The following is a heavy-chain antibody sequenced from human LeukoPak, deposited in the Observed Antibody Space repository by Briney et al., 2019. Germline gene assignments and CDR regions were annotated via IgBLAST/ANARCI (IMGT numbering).Heavy chain of an antibody. CDR1: SGSISTYY. J-gene: IGHJ4*02. V-gene: IGHV4-59*01. CDR3: ARSSGSRYYIDY. D-gene: IGHD1-26*01. Sequence: SETLSLTCTVSSGSISTYYWTWIRQPPGKRLEWIGFIHYTGSTNYNPSLKSRVTISVDTSKNQFSLKLNSVTAADAAVYYCARSSGSRYYIDYWGQGTLVTVSS. CDR2: IHYTGST.